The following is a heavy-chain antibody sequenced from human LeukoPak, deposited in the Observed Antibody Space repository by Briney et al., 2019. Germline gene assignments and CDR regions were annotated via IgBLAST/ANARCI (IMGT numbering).Heavy chain of an antibody. D-gene: IGHD5-18*01. CDR3: ARDFVEGYSYGYSPYYYYMDV. Sequence: ASVKVSCKASGYTFTGDYIHWVRQAPGQGLEWMGWINPSSGGTNYAQKLQGRVTMTTDTSTSTAYMELRSLRSDDTAVYYCARDFVEGYSYGYSPYYYYMDVWGKGTTVTVSS. J-gene: IGHJ6*03. CDR2: INPSSGGT. CDR1: GYTFTGDY. V-gene: IGHV1-2*02.